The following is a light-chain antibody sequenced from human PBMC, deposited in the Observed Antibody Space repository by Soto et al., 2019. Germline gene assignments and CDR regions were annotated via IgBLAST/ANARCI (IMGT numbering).Light chain of an antibody. V-gene: IGLV1-40*01. J-gene: IGLJ1*01. CDR1: RMKIGGGYD. CDR2: GST. Sequence: QSVLTQPPSVSGSPGQSITISCTGSRMKIGGGYDVHWYQQYAGTAPKLLISGSTNRASGIPDRFSGSKSGTSASLAITGLQAEDEADYYCQSYDSRLTTYVFGSGTKVTVL. CDR3: QSYDSRLTTYV.